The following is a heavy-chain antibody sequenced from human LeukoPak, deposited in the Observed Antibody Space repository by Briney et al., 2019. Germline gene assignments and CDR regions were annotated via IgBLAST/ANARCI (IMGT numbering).Heavy chain of an antibody. CDR3: ARTYYSGSGTYQRWFDP. V-gene: IGHV3-53*01. D-gene: IGHD3-10*01. CDR2: IYSGGNT. CDR1: GFTVSSNY. J-gene: IGHJ5*02. Sequence: GGSLRLSCAASGFTVSSNYMSWVRQAPGKGLEWVSVIYSGGNTYYADSVKGRFTISRDNSKNTLYLQMNSLRAEDTAVYYCARTYYSGSGTYQRWFDPWGQGTLVTVSS.